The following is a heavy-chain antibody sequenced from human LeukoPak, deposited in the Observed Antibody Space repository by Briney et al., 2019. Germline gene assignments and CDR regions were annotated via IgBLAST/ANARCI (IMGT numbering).Heavy chain of an antibody. V-gene: IGHV3-74*01. CDR2: INTDGSST. CDR3: ARDPTTAYYYYMDV. D-gene: IGHD1-26*01. Sequence: PGGSLRLSCAASGFTFSSYWMHWVRQAPGKGLVWVSRINTDGSSTSYADSVKGRFTISRDNAKNTLYLQMNSLRAEDTAVYYCARDPTTAYYYYMDVWGKGTTVTVSS. J-gene: IGHJ6*03. CDR1: GFTFSSYW.